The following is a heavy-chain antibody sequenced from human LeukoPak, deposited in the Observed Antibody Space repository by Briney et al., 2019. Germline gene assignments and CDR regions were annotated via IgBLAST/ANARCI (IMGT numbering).Heavy chain of an antibody. CDR1: GGSISDYY. CDR2: IYYSGRT. CDR3: ARGQWLNIDY. V-gene: IGHV4-59*01. D-gene: IGHD6-19*01. J-gene: IGHJ4*02. Sequence: SETLSLTCTVSGGSISDYYWNWMRQPPGKGLEWIGYIYYSGRTNYNPSLKSRVTISVDTSKNQFSLKLSSVTAADTAVYYCARGQWLNIDYWGQGTLVTVSS.